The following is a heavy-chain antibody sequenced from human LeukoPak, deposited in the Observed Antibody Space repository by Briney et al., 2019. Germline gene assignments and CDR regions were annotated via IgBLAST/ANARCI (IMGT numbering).Heavy chain of an antibody. CDR3: ARDRILYNWFDP. V-gene: IGHV1-2*02. CDR1: GYTFTGYY. J-gene: IGHJ5*02. CDR2: INLNSGGT. Sequence: ASVRVSCKASGYTFTGYYMHWVRQAPGQGLEWMGWINLNSGGTNYAQKFQGRVTMTRDTSISTAYMELSRLRSDDTAVYYCARDRILYNWFDPWGQGTLVTVSS.